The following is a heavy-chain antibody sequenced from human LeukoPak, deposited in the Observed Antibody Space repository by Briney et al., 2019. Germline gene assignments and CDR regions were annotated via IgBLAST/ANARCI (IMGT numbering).Heavy chain of an antibody. J-gene: IGHJ4*02. CDR1: RGTFSSYA. D-gene: IGHD3-22*01. CDR3: ARESAGYYYDSSGYYPFDY. Sequence: SVKVSCKASRGTFSSYAISWVRQAPGQGLEWMGRIIPILGIANYAQKFQGRVTITADKSTSTAYMELSSLRSEDTAVYYCARESAGYYYDSSGYYPFDYWGQGTLVTVSS. CDR2: IIPILGIA. V-gene: IGHV1-69*04.